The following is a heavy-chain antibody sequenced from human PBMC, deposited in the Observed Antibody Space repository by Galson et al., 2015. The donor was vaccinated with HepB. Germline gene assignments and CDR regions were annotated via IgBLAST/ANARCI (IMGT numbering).Heavy chain of an antibody. CDR2: IWFDGSEM. J-gene: IGHJ6*02. CDR1: GFPFSDYA. Sequence: SLRLSCAASGFPFSDYAMHWVRQAPGKGLEWVAVIWFDGSEMYYGDFVKGRFTISRDNSKNTLYLQMNSLRAEDTAVYYCARESPRRGGICEGAFCKGVDVWGQGTTVTVSS. V-gene: IGHV3-33*08. CDR3: ARESPRRGGICEGAFCKGVDV. D-gene: IGHD2-15*01.